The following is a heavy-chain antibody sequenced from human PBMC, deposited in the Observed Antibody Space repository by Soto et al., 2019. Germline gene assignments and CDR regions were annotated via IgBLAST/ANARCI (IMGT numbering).Heavy chain of an antibody. V-gene: IGHV3-23*01. Sequence: GGSLRLSCSASGFIFASYAMSWVRQAPGKGLEWVSVISGSAGTTDYAGSVTGRFTISRGNSKNTLYLHMNSLKGEDTAVYYCAKNGPAYADAFDSWGQGTMVTVSS. CDR2: ISGSAGTT. CDR3: AKNGPAYADAFDS. D-gene: IGHD2-8*01. J-gene: IGHJ3*01. CDR1: GFIFASYA.